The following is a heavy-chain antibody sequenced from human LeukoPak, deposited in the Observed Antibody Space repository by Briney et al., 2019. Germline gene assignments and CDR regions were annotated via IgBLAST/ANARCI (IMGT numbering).Heavy chain of an antibody. CDR3: ARLPLGGYSYGFDY. J-gene: IGHJ4*02. V-gene: IGHV3-74*01. D-gene: IGHD5-18*01. Sequence: GGSLRLSCAASGFTFSSYWMHWVRHAPGKGLVWVSRINSDGSSTSYADSVKGRFTISRDNAKNTLYLQVNSLRAEDTAVYYCARLPLGGYSYGFDYWGQGTLVTVSS. CDR1: GFTFSSYW. CDR2: INSDGSST.